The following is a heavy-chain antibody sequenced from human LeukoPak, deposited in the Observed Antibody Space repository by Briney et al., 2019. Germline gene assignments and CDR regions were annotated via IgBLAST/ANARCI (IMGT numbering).Heavy chain of an antibody. CDR2: FDPEDGET. D-gene: IGHD6-19*01. CDR3: ATVSSGWYYFDY. V-gene: IGHV1-24*01. J-gene: IGHJ4*02. CDR1: GYTLTELS. Sequence: ASVKVSCKVSGYTLTELSMHWVRQAPGKGLEWMGGFDPEDGETIYAQKFQGRVTMTEDTSTDAAYMELSSLRSEDTAVYYCATVSSGWYYFDYWGQGTLVTVSS.